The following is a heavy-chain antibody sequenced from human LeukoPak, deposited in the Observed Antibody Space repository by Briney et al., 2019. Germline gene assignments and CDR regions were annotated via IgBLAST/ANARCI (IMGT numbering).Heavy chain of an antibody. V-gene: IGHV3-30*18. D-gene: IGHD6-13*01. CDR3: AKDFRGIAAAGTLVY. Sequence: GGSLRLSCAASGFTFSSYGMHWVRQAPGKGLEWVAVISYDGSNKYYADSVKGRFTISRDNSKNTLYLQMNSLRAEDTAVYYCAKDFRGIAAAGTLVYWGQGTLVTVSS. CDR2: ISYDGSNK. J-gene: IGHJ4*02. CDR1: GFTFSSYG.